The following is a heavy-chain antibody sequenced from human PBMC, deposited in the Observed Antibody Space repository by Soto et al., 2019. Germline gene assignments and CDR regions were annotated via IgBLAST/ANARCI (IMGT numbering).Heavy chain of an antibody. V-gene: IGHV4-59*01. D-gene: IGHD6-19*01. CDR1: GGSMSTFY. J-gene: IGHJ4*02. Sequence: SETLSLTCTVSGGSMSTFYWSWFRQPPGKGLEWIGYIYYSGNTNYNSSLKSRVTISVDTSKNQFSLILSSVTAADTAVYYCGRGGWYVDYWGRGTLVTVS. CDR2: IYYSGNT. CDR3: GRGGWYVDY.